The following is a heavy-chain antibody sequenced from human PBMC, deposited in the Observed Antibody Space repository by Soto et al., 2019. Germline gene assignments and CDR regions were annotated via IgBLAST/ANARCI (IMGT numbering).Heavy chain of an antibody. CDR2: ISYDGSNK. CDR1: GFTFSSYA. Sequence: GGSLRLSCAASGFTFSSYAMHWVRQAPGKGLEWVAVISYDGSNKYYADSVKGRFTISRDNSKNTLYLQMNSLRAEDTAVYYCASDKSRDGYYYYYGMDVWGQGTTVTVSS. CDR3: ASDKSRDGYYYYYGMDV. J-gene: IGHJ6*02. V-gene: IGHV3-30-3*01. D-gene: IGHD2-2*01.